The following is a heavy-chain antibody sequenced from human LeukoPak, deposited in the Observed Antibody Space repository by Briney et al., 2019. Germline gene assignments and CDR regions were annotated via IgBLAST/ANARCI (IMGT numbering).Heavy chain of an antibody. J-gene: IGHJ4*02. Sequence: SQTPSLTCTVSGGSISSGDYYWSWIRQPPGKGLEWIGYIYYSGSTYYNPSLKSRVTISVDTSKNQFSLKLSSVTAADTAVYYCARVSTEDSSGYYYSDYWGQGTLVTVSS. CDR1: GGSISSGDYY. D-gene: IGHD3-22*01. CDR3: ARVSTEDSSGYYYSDY. V-gene: IGHV4-30-4*01. CDR2: IYYSGST.